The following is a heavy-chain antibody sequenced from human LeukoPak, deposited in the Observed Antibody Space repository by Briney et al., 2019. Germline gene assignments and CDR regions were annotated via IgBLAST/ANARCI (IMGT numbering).Heavy chain of an antibody. CDR3: VRHTDRIRFAMDV. J-gene: IGHJ6*02. CDR1: GGSFSGYY. CDR2: INHSGST. Sequence: SETLSLTCAVYGGSFSGYYWSWIRQPPGKGLEWIGEINHSGSTNYNPSLKSRVTISVDTSKNQFSLKLSSVTAADTAVYYCVRHTDRIRFAMDVWGQGTTVTVSS. D-gene: IGHD3-22*01. V-gene: IGHV4-34*01.